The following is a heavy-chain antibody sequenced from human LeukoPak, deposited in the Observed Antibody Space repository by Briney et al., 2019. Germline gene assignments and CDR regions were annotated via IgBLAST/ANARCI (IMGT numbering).Heavy chain of an antibody. J-gene: IGHJ4*02. Sequence: ASVKVSCKASGYTFTGYYMHWVRQAPGQRLEWMGQINPNSGGTNYAQKLQGRVTMTRDTSISTASMELSRLRSDDTAVYYCARWVQLERLSDYWGQGTLVTVSS. V-gene: IGHV1-2*06. CDR1: GYTFTGYY. CDR3: ARWVQLERLSDY. D-gene: IGHD1-1*01. CDR2: INPNSGGT.